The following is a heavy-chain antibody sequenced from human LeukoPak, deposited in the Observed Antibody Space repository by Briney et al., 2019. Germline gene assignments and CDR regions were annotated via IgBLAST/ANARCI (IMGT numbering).Heavy chain of an antibody. CDR3: AREKASTTGTTDYDY. V-gene: IGHV3-7*01. D-gene: IGHD1-1*01. CDR1: GFSFSNYG. Sequence: GGSLRLSCAASGFSFSNYGMNWVRQAPGKGLEWVANINQDGSEKHHVDSVKGRFTISRDNAKNSLYLQMNSLRVGDTAVYYCAREKASTTGTTDYDYWGQGTLVTVSS. CDR2: INQDGSEK. J-gene: IGHJ4*02.